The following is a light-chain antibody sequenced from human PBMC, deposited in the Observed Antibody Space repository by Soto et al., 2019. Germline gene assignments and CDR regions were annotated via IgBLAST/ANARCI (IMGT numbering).Light chain of an antibody. V-gene: IGLV1-44*01. CDR2: SNN. CDR1: SSNIGSNT. Sequence: QSVLTQPPSASATPGQRVTISCSGGSSNIGSNTVNWYQQLPGTAPKLLIHSNNQRPSGVLDRFSGSKSGTSASLAISGLQSEDEADYYCAAWDDSLNGVVFGGGTKLTVL. J-gene: IGLJ2*01. CDR3: AAWDDSLNGVV.